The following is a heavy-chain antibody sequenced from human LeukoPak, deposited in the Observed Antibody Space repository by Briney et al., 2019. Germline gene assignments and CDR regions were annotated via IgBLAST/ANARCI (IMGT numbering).Heavy chain of an antibody. CDR1: GGTFSSYA. CDR3: ARVSSSNWFDP. V-gene: IGHV1-18*01. Sequence: ASVKVTCKASGGTFSSYAISWVRQAPGQGLEWMGGIIAYNDNTIYAQKFQGRVTMTTDTSTSTAYMELRSLRSDDTAAYFCARVSSSNWFDPWGQGTLVTVSS. J-gene: IGHJ5*02. D-gene: IGHD6-6*01. CDR2: IIAYNDNT.